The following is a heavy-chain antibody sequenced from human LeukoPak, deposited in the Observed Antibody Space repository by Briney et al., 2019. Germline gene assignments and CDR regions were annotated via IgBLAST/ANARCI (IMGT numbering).Heavy chain of an antibody. CDR3: ARLKARDAFDI. J-gene: IGHJ3*02. Sequence: SETLSLTCTVFGGSISSYSWNWIRQSPGRGLEWIGYVYYSGSTMYNPSLRSRVTISVDTSKNQFSLKLSSVTAADTAVYYCARLKARDAFDIWGQGTMVTVSS. CDR2: VYYSGST. V-gene: IGHV4-59*08. CDR1: GGSISSYS.